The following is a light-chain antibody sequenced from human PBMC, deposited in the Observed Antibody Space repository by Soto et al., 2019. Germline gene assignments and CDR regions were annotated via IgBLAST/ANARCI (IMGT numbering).Light chain of an antibody. Sequence: DIVMTQSPLSLPVTPGEPASISCRSRQSLLHSTGSNFLDWYVQKPGQSPQLLLYLGSTRASGVPDRFSGSGSGTDFTLKITRVEAEDVGVYYGMQSLQMPLTFGGGTKVEIK. V-gene: IGKV2-28*01. CDR3: MQSLQMPLT. CDR1: QSLLHSTGSNF. CDR2: LGS. J-gene: IGKJ4*01.